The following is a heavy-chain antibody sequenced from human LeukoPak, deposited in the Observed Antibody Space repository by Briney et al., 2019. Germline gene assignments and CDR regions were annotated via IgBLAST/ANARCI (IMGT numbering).Heavy chain of an antibody. CDR2: INPNSGGT. CDR1: GYTFTVYY. D-gene: IGHD3-3*01. V-gene: IGHV1-2*02. CDR3: ATLEVIIGDY. Sequence: GASVRVSCMASGYTFTVYYMHWVRQAPGEGLEWMGWINPNSGGTNYVQKFQGRVTMTRDTSISTAYMELSRLRSDDTAVYYCATLEVIIGDYWGQGTLVTVSS. J-gene: IGHJ4*02.